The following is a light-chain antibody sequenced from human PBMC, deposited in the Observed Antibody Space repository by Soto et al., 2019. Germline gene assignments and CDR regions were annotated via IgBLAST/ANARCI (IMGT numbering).Light chain of an antibody. CDR1: QSVSSNY. Sequence: DIVLTQSPGTLSLSPGERATLSCRASQSVSSNYVAWYQQKPGQAPRLLIYGASSRVTGISDRFSGSGSGTDFTLTVSRLEPEDFAVYYCQQYGSSPRTFGQGTKVDIK. J-gene: IGKJ1*01. CDR3: QQYGSSPRT. CDR2: GAS. V-gene: IGKV3-20*01.